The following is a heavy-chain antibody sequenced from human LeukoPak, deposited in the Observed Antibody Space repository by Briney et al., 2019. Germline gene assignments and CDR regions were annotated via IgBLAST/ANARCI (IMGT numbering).Heavy chain of an antibody. CDR3: TTDLYYGSGSYYNFDY. D-gene: IGHD3-10*01. CDR1: GFTFSNAW. V-gene: IGHV3-15*01. J-gene: IGHJ4*02. CDR2: IKSKTDGGTT. Sequence: PGGSLRPSCAASGFTFSNAWMSWVRQAPGKGLEWVGRIKSKTDGGTTDYAAPVKVRFTISRDDSKNTLYLQMNSLKTEDTAVYYCTTDLYYGSGSYYNFDYWGQGTLVTVSS.